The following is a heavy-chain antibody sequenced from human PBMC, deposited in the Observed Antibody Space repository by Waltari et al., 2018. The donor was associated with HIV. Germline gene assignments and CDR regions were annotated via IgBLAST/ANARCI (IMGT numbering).Heavy chain of an antibody. CDR2: SRRASNEK. CDR3: VRVWNDYDWGAYRPY. V-gene: IGHV3-21*01. J-gene: IGHJ4*02. Sequence: LVESGGGVVKAGGSLRLICEASGFQFSHYSLNWVRQSPVRGLEWVASSRRASNEKNYVDSVRGRFVISRDNSKSSVYLEMDSLRSEDTAVYYCVRVWNDYDWGAYRPYWGQGARVTVSS. CDR1: GFQFSHYS. D-gene: IGHD3-16*02.